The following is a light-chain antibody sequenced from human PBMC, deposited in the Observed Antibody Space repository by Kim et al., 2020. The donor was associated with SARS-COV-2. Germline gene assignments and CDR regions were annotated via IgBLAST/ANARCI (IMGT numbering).Light chain of an antibody. J-gene: IGKJ2*01. V-gene: IGKV1-12*01. CDR1: QSISCL. Sequence: SAAIAGRFTFTCRTRQSISCLLAWYPQTPGESPSLLIVDASRLRSGVPSLFSGSVSETDFTLPYITLKPEDFATYYCQQANSFPQTFGQGTKLEI. CDR2: DAS. CDR3: QQANSFPQT.